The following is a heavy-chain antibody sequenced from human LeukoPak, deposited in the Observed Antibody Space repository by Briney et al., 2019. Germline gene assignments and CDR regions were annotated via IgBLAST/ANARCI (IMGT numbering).Heavy chain of an antibody. V-gene: IGHV1-18*01. D-gene: IGHD6-13*01. CDR3: ARDPVFGQLVLDSYFDY. CDR1: GYTFTSYG. J-gene: IGHJ4*02. CDR2: ISAYNGNT. Sequence: ASVKVSCKASGYTFTSYGIRWVRQAPGQGLEWMGWISAYNGNTNYAQKLQGRVTMTTDTSTSTAYMELRSLRSDDTAVYYCARDPVFGQLVLDSYFDYWGQGTLVTVSS.